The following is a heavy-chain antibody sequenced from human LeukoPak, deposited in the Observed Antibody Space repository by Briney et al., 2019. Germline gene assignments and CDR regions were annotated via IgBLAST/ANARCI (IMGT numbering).Heavy chain of an antibody. CDR2: FNPSGGST. J-gene: IGHJ4*02. V-gene: IGHV1-46*01. CDR3: ARREPTLRSALSLDY. D-gene: IGHD3-3*01. CDR1: GYTFINYY. Sequence: ASVKVSCKASGYTFINYYMHWVRQAPGQGLEWMGIFNPSGGSTSYAQKFQGRVTMTSDTSTSTVYMELSSLKSEDTAVYYCARREPTLRSALSLDYWGQGTLATVSS.